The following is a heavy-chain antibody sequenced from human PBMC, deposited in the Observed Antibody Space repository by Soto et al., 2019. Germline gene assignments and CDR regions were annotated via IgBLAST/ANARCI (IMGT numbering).Heavy chain of an antibody. CDR1: GGSISSYY. CDR2: IYYSSTT. J-gene: IGHJ5*02. V-gene: IGHV4-59*08. D-gene: IGHD2-2*01. CDR3: ARVPDR. Sequence: PSETLSLTCTVSGGSISSYYWTWIRQPPGKGLEWIGYIYYSSTTNYNPSLSSRVTISEDTSKNQFSLKLSSVSAADTAVYYCARVPDRWGQGTLVTVS.